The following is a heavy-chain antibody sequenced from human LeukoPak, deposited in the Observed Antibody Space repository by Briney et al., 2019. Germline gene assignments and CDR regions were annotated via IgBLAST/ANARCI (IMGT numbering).Heavy chain of an antibody. CDR3: ARDRAGQYQLAPDY. D-gene: IGHD2-2*01. CDR2: ISAYNGNT. V-gene: IGHV1-18*01. CDR1: GYTFTSYG. J-gene: IGHJ4*02. Sequence: ASEKVSCKASGYTFTSYGISWVRQAPGQGLEWMGWISAYNGNTNYAQKLQGRVTMTTDTSTSTAYMELRSLRSDDTAVYYCARDRAGQYQLAPDYWGQGTLVTVSS.